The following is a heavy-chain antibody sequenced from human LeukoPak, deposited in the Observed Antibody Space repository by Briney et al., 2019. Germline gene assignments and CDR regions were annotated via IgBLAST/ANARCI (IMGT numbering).Heavy chain of an antibody. Sequence: SETLSLTCAVYGGSFSGYYWSWIRQPPGKGLEWIGEINHSGSTNYNPSLKSRVTISVDTSKNQFSLKLSPVTAADTAVYYCARGPDFYDSSGYYPIWGQGTLVTVSS. D-gene: IGHD3-22*01. V-gene: IGHV4-34*01. CDR3: ARGPDFYDSSGYYPI. CDR1: GGSFSGYY. J-gene: IGHJ4*02. CDR2: INHSGST.